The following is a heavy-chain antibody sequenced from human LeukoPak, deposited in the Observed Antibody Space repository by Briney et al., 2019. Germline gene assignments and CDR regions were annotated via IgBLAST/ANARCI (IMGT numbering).Heavy chain of an antibody. D-gene: IGHD3-22*01. CDR1: GFTFSSYE. V-gene: IGHV3-48*03. CDR2: ISSSGSTI. Sequence: GGSLRLSCAASGFTFSSYEMNWVRQAPGKGLEWVSYISSSGSTIYYADSVKGRFTISRDNAKNSLYLQMNSLRAEDTAVYYCASIRDYYDSSGYYYWGQGTLVTVSS. J-gene: IGHJ4*02. CDR3: ASIRDYYDSSGYYY.